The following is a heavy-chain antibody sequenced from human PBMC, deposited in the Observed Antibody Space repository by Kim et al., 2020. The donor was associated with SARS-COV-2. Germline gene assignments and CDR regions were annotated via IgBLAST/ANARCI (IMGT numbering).Heavy chain of an antibody. CDR1: GGSISSSSYY. Sequence: SETLSLTCTVSGGSISSSSYYWGWIRQPPGKGLEWIGSMFYSGSTYYNPSLKSRVSISIDTSKNQFSLKLSSVTAADTAVYYCARLTRVVITYWYFDLWGRGTLVTVSS. J-gene: IGHJ2*01. V-gene: IGHV4-39*01. CDR2: MFYSGST. D-gene: IGHD3-22*01. CDR3: ARLTRVVITYWYFDL.